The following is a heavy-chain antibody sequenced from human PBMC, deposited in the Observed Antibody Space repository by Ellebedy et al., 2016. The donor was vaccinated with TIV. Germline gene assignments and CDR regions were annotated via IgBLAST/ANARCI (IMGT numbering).Heavy chain of an antibody. CDR3: ARVRSGIVVVPAANGAFDI. CDR1: GYSFTSYW. D-gene: IGHD2-2*01. J-gene: IGHJ3*02. Sequence: GESLKISXKGSGYSFTSYWIGWVRQMPGKGLEWMGIIYPGDSDTRYSPSFQGQVTISADKSISTAYLQWSSLKASDTAMYYCARVRSGIVVVPAANGAFDIWGQGTMVTVSS. CDR2: IYPGDSDT. V-gene: IGHV5-51*01.